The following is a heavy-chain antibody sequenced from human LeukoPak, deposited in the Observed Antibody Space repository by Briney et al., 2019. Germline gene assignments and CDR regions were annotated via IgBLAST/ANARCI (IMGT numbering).Heavy chain of an antibody. CDR1: GFTFSDYY. V-gene: IGHV3-23*01. Sequence: GGSLRLSCAASGFTFSDYYMSWIRQAPGKGLEWVSAISGSGGSTYYADSVKGRFTISRDNSKNTLYLQMNSLRAEDTAVYYCAKEAGYYDSSGYYVDYWGQGTLVTVSS. J-gene: IGHJ4*02. CDR3: AKEAGYYDSSGYYVDY. CDR2: ISGSGGST. D-gene: IGHD3-22*01.